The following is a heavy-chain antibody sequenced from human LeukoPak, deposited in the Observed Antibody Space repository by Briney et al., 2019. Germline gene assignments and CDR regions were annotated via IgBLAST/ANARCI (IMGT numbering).Heavy chain of an antibody. V-gene: IGHV4-61*02. CDR2: IYTSGST. CDR1: GGSISSGSYY. CDR3: AGKAAAAGTFDY. Sequence: SQTLSLTCTVSGGSISSGSYYWSWIRQPAGKGLEWIGRIYTSGSTNYNPSLKSRVTISVDTSKNQLSLKLSSVTAADTAVYYCAGKAAAAGTFDYWGQGTLVTVSS. D-gene: IGHD6-13*01. J-gene: IGHJ4*02.